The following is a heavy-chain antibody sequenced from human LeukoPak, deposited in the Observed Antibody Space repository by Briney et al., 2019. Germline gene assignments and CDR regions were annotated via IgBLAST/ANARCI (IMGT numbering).Heavy chain of an antibody. CDR3: ATHSGWRFGY. D-gene: IGHD6-19*01. Sequence: GSLRLSCAASGFIFSGYWMSWVRQAPGKGLEWVANMRQDGNENYYVDSVKGRFTISRDNAKSSLYLQMNSLRAEDTAVYYCATHSGWRFGYWGQGTLVTVS. CDR1: GFIFSGYW. V-gene: IGHV3-7*01. CDR2: MRQDGNEN. J-gene: IGHJ4*02.